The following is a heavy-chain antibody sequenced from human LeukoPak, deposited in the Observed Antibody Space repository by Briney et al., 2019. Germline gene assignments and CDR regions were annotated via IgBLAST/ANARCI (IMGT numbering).Heavy chain of an antibody. D-gene: IGHD3-22*01. V-gene: IGHV4-31*03. CDR1: GGSISSGGYY. Sequence: SETLSLTCTVSGGSISSGGYYWSWIRQHPGKGLEWIGYIYYSGSTYYNPSLKGRVTISVDTSKNQFSLKLSSVTAADTAVYYCARDLYYYDSSGYGGNRYFDYWGQGTLVTVSS. J-gene: IGHJ4*02. CDR2: IYYSGST. CDR3: ARDLYYYDSSGYGGNRYFDY.